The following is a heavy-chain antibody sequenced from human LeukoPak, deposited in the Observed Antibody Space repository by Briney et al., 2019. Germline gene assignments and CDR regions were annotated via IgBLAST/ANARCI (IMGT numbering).Heavy chain of an antibody. J-gene: IGHJ4*02. CDR2: IRSRAYGGTT. CDR1: GFTFGDYA. D-gene: IGHD3-10*01. Sequence: GGSLRLSCTASGFTFGDYAMSWFRQAPGKRLEWVGFIRSRAYGGTTEYAASVKGRFTISRDDSKSIAYLQMNSLKTEDTAVYYCTRERGDWVDYWGQGTLVTVSS. CDR3: TRERGDWVDY. V-gene: IGHV3-49*03.